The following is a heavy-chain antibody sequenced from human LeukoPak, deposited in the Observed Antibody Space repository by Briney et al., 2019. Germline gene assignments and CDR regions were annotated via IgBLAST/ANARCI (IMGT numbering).Heavy chain of an antibody. Sequence: GGSLRLSCAASGFTVGTNYMSWVRQAPGKGPEWVSGLYSGGSTYYADSVKDRFTISRDNSENTLYLQMNSLRAEDTAVYYCARSLPLRGSYSFDYWGQGILVTVSS. CDR1: GFTVGTNY. J-gene: IGHJ4*02. D-gene: IGHD1-26*01. V-gene: IGHV3-66*01. CDR3: ARSLPLRGSYSFDY. CDR2: LYSGGST.